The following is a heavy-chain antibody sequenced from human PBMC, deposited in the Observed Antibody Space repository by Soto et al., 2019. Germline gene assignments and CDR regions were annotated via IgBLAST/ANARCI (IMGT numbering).Heavy chain of an antibody. Sequence: QVQLQESGPGLVKPSGTLSLTCAVSDGSISSSNWWSWVGQPPGKGLEWIGEIYHSGSTNYNPSLKSRVTISLDKSKNQFSLKLSSVTAADTAVYYCARETSPGSSWYGFDYWGQGTLVTVSS. J-gene: IGHJ4*02. D-gene: IGHD6-13*01. CDR3: ARETSPGSSWYGFDY. V-gene: IGHV4-4*02. CDR1: DGSISSSNW. CDR2: IYHSGST.